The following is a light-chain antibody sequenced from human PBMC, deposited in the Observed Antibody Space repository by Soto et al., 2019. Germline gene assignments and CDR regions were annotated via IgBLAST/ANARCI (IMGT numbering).Light chain of an antibody. J-gene: IGLJ2*01. CDR2: DVS. Sequence: QSALTQPASVSGSHGQSITISCTGTSSDVGGYNYVSWYQQHPGRAPQLMIYDVSNRPSGVSNRFSGSRSGNTASLTISGLHAEDEADYYCSSYATSTTVLFGGGTKLTFL. CDR1: SSDVGGYNY. V-gene: IGLV2-14*03. CDR3: SSYATSTTVL.